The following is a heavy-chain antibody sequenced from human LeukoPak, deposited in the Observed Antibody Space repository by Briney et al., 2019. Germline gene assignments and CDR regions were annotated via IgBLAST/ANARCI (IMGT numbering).Heavy chain of an antibody. V-gene: IGHV3-23*01. D-gene: IGHD2-21*02. CDR1: GFTFSSYA. J-gene: IGHJ4*02. Sequence: GGSLRLSCAASGFTFSSYAMSWARQAPGKGLEWVSAISGSGGSTYYADSVKGRFTISRDNSKNTLYLQMNSLRAEDTAVYYCAKSYCGGDCYFLYDYWGQGTLVTVSS. CDR3: AKSYCGGDCYFLYDY. CDR2: ISGSGGST.